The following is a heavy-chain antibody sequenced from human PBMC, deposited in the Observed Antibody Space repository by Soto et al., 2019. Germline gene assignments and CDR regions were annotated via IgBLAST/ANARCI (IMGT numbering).Heavy chain of an antibody. J-gene: IGHJ6*02. Sequence: GGALRLSCAASGFTFSSYSMNWGRQAPGKGLEWVSYISSSSSTIYYADSVKGRFTISRDNAKNSLYLQMNSLRDEDTAVYYCARRKGVGATDYYYGMDVWGQGTTVTVSS. CDR1: GFTFSSYS. V-gene: IGHV3-48*02. CDR2: ISSSSSTI. D-gene: IGHD1-26*01. CDR3: ARRKGVGATDYYYGMDV.